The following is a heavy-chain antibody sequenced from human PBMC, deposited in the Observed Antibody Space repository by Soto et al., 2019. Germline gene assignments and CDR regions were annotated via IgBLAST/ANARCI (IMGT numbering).Heavy chain of an antibody. CDR1: GYTFTSYG. Sequence: GASVKVSCKASGYTFTSYGISWVRQAPGQGLEWMGWISAYNGNTNYAQKLQGRVTMTTDTSTSTAYMELRSLRSDDTAVYYCARERSGSYSGYYYYGMDVWGQGTTVTVSS. V-gene: IGHV1-18*04. CDR3: ARERSGSYSGYYYYGMDV. J-gene: IGHJ6*02. D-gene: IGHD1-26*01. CDR2: ISAYNGNT.